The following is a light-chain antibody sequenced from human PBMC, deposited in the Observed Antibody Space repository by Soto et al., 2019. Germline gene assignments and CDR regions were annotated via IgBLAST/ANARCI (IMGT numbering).Light chain of an antibody. V-gene: IGKV3D-20*02. CDR1: QTVRNNY. CDR3: EQYNNWPIT. CDR2: DAS. Sequence: EFVLTQSPGTLSLSRGERATLSCRASQTVRNNYLAWYQQKPGQAPRLLIYDASSRATGIPDRFSGGGSGTDFTLTISSLQSEDFAVYYCEQYNNWPITFGQGTRLEIK. J-gene: IGKJ5*01.